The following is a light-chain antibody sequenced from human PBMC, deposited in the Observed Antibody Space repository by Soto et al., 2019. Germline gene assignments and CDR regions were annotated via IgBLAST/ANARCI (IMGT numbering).Light chain of an antibody. CDR3: CSYAGSYSWV. CDR2: DVS. CDR1: SSDVGGYNF. J-gene: IGLJ3*02. Sequence: QSVLTQPRSVSGSPGQSVTISCTGTSSDVGGYNFVSWYQQHPGKAPKFLIYDVSKRPSGVPDRFSGPKSGNTASLTISGLQAEDEADYYCCSYAGSYSWVFGGGTKLTVL. V-gene: IGLV2-11*01.